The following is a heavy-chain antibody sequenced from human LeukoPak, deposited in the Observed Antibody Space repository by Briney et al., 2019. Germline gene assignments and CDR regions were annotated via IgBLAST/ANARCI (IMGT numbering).Heavy chain of an antibody. CDR1: GDSVSSSRAA. CDR3: ARDRRYSGYDTHFDY. V-gene: IGHV6-1*01. CDR2: TYYGSKWYN. Sequence: SQTLSLTCAISGDSVSSSRAAWNWIRQSPSRGLEWLGRTYYGSKWYNDYAVSVKSRITINPDTSKNQFSLQLNSVTPEDTAVYYCARDRRYSGYDTHFDYWGQGTLVTVSS. J-gene: IGHJ4*02. D-gene: IGHD5-12*01.